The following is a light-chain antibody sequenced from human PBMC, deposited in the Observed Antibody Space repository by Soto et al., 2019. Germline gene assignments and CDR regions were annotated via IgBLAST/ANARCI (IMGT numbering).Light chain of an antibody. J-gene: IGKJ1*01. CDR1: QSVSSN. V-gene: IGKV3-11*01. CDR3: QQRSNWSWT. CDR2: DAS. Sequence: EIVLTQSPVALSLSPGERATLSCRASQSVSSNLAWYQQKPGQAPRLLIYDASNRATGIPARFSGSGSGTDFTLTISSLEPEDFAVYYCQQRSNWSWTFGQGTKVDIK.